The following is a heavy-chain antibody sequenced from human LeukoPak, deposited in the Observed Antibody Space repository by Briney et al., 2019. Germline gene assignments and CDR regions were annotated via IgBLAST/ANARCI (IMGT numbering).Heavy chain of an antibody. CDR3: ARHFRLAGTQSYYFDY. V-gene: IGHV4-59*08. CDR2: IYYSGST. J-gene: IGHJ4*02. Sequence: SETLSLTRTVSGGSISSYYWSWIRQPPGKGLEWIGYIYYSGSTNYNPSLKSRVTISVDTSKNQFSLKLSSVTAADTAVYYCARHFRLAGTQSYYFDYWGQGTLVTVSS. CDR1: GGSISSYY. D-gene: IGHD1-1*01.